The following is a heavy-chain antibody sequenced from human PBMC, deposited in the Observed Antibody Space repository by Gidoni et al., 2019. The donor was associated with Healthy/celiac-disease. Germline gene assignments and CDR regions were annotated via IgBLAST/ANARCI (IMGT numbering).Heavy chain of an antibody. D-gene: IGHD3-3*01. J-gene: IGHJ6*03. Sequence: QVQLVQSGAEVKKPGASVKVSCKASGYTFTSYDINWVRQATGQGLEWMGWMNPNSGNTGYAQKFQGRVTMTRNTSISTAYMELSSLRSEDTAVYYCARVRIFGVVIIVYYMDVWGKGTTVTVSS. V-gene: IGHV1-8*01. CDR2: MNPNSGNT. CDR1: GYTFTSYD. CDR3: ARVRIFGVVIIVYYMDV.